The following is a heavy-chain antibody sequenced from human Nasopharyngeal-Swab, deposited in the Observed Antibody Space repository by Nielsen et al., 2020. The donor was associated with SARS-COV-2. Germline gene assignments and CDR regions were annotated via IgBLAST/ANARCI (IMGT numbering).Heavy chain of an antibody. CDR2: ISGSGGST. Sequence: GESLKISCAASGFTFNSYAMSWVRQAPGKGLEWVSAISGSGGSTYYADSVKGRFTISRDNSKNTLYLQMNSLRAEDTAVYYCAKVPEFSGTKSYYFDYWGQGTLVTVSS. V-gene: IGHV3-23*01. J-gene: IGHJ4*02. CDR3: AKVPEFSGTKSYYFDY. CDR1: GFTFNSYA. D-gene: IGHD1-26*01.